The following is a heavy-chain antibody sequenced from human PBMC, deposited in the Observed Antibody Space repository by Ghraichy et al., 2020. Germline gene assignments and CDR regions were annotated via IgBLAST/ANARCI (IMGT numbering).Heavy chain of an antibody. CDR1: GFTFSNAW. D-gene: IGHD2-2*01. V-gene: IGHV3-15*01. CDR2: IKTKSDGGTA. CDR3: MSDYCSSISCYVD. J-gene: IGHJ4*02. Sequence: ETLSLTCSASGFTFSNAWMSWVRQAPGKGLEWVGRIKTKSDGGTAVYAAPVKDRFTISRDDSKNTLYLQMNSLKTEDTAVYYCMSDYCSSISCYVDWGQGTLVTVSS.